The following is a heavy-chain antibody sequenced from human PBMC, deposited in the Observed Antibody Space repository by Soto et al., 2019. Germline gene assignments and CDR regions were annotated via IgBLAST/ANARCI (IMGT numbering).Heavy chain of an antibody. Sequence: PSETLSLTCTVSGGSISSGDYFWSWIRQPPGKGLEWIGYIYYSGSTYYNPSLKSRVTISVDTSKNQFSLKLSSVTAADAAVYYCARVKAGVVYWGQGTLVTVSS. CDR3: ARVKAGVVY. V-gene: IGHV4-30-4*01. CDR1: GGSISSGDYF. D-gene: IGHD6-13*01. J-gene: IGHJ4*02. CDR2: IYYSGST.